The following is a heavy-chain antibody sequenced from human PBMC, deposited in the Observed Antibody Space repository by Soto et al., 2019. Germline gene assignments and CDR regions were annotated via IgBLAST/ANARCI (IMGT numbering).Heavy chain of an antibody. CDR3: AGECSGWYWLLGY. CDR1: GFTFSSYA. V-gene: IGHV3-64*01. J-gene: IGHJ4*02. Sequence: EVQLVESGGGLVQPGGSLRLSCAASGFTFSSYAMHWVRQAPGKGLEYVSAISSNGGSTYYANSVKGRFTISRDNSKNTLYLQMGSLRAEDMAVYYCAGECSGWYWLLGYWGQGTLVTVSS. CDR2: ISSNGGST. D-gene: IGHD6-19*01.